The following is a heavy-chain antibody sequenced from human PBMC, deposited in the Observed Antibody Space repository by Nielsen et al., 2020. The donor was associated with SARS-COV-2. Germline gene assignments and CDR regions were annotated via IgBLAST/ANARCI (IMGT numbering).Heavy chain of an antibody. V-gene: IGHV3-9*01. J-gene: IGHJ4*02. D-gene: IGHD3-22*01. CDR2: ISWNSGSI. CDR1: GFTFDDYA. Sequence: SLKISCAAPGFTFDDYAMHWVRQAPGKGLEWVSGISWNSGSIGYADSVKGRFTISRDNAKNSLYLQMNSLRAEDTALYYCAKEGRYYYDTRGFDYWGQGTLVTVSS. CDR3: AKEGRYYYDTRGFDY.